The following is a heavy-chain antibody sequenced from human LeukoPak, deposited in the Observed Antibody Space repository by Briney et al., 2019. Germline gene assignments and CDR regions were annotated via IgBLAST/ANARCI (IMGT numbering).Heavy chain of an antibody. CDR1: GGSISSSSYY. J-gene: IGHJ5*02. V-gene: IGHV4-39*01. D-gene: IGHD4-17*01. CDR2: IYYSGST. Sequence: SETLSLTCTVSGGSISSSSYYWGWIRQPPGKGLEWIGSIYYSGSTYYNPTLKSRVTISVDTSKNQFSLKPSFVTAADTAVYYCASNFYGDYINWFDPWGQGTLVTVSS. CDR3: ASNFYGDYINWFDP.